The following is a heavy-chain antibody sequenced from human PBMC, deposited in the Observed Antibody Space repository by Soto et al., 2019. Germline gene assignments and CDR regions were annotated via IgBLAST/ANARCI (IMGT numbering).Heavy chain of an antibody. V-gene: IGHV3-23*01. CDR3: AKTKGSWDYYYYYGMDV. CDR1: GFTFSSYA. Sequence: LRLSCAASGFTFSSYAMSWVRQAPGKGLEWVSAISGSGGSTYYADSVKGRFTISRDNSKNTLYLQMNSLRAEDTAVYYCAKTKGSWDYYYYYGMDVWGQGTTVTVSS. CDR2: ISGSGGST. D-gene: IGHD6-13*01. J-gene: IGHJ6*02.